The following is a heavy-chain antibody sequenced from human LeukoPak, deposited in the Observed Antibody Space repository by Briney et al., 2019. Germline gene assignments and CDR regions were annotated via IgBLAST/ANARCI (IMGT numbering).Heavy chain of an antibody. J-gene: IGHJ3*02. CDR3: TRRAPSGSYLGDAFDI. D-gene: IGHD1-26*01. CDR2: IRSKANSYAT. CDR1: GFTFSGSA. Sequence: GGSLRLSCAASGFTFSGSAMHWVRQASGKGLEWVGRIRSKANSYATAYAASAKGRFTISRDDSKNTAYLQMNSLKTEDTAVYYCTRRAPSGSYLGDAFDIWGQGTMVTVSS. V-gene: IGHV3-73*01.